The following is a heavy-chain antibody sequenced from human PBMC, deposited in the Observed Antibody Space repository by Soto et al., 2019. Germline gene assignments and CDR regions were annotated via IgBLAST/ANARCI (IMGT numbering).Heavy chain of an antibody. D-gene: IGHD4-17*01. CDR1: GFTFDDYA. CDR2: ISWNSGSI. J-gene: IGHJ4*02. V-gene: IGHV3-9*01. CDR3: AKSFTLTVTTGRFDY. Sequence: PGGSLRLSCAASGFTFDDYAMHWVRQAPGKGLEWVSGISWNSGSIGYADSVKGRFTISRDNAKNSLYLQMNSLRAEDTALYYCAKSFTLTVTTGRFDYWGQGTLVTVSS.